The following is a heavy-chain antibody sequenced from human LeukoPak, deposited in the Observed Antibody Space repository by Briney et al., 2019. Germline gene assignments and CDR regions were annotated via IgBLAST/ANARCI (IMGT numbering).Heavy chain of an antibody. CDR1: GFTFSDYY. J-gene: IGHJ4*02. CDR2: ISSSVSTI. D-gene: IGHD4-17*01. V-gene: IGHV3-11*04. CDR3: ARAQTTVTRVSY. Sequence: PGGSLRLSCAASGFTFSDYYMSWIRQAPGKGLEWVSYISSSVSTIYYADSVKGRFTISRDNAKNSLYLQMNSLRAEDTAVYYCARAQTTVTRVSYWGQGTLVTVSS.